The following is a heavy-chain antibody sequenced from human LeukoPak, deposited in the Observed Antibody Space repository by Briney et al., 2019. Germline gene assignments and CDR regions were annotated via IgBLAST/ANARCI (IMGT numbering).Heavy chain of an antibody. CDR3: ARDGRCSSTSCSNWFDP. Sequence: SETLSLTCTVSGYSISSGYYWGWIRQPPGKGLEWIGSIYHSGSTYYNPSLKSRVTISVDRSKNQFSLKLSSVTAADTAVYYCARDGRCSSTSCSNWFDPWGQGTLVTVSS. V-gene: IGHV4-38-2*02. D-gene: IGHD2-2*01. J-gene: IGHJ5*02. CDR2: IYHSGST. CDR1: GYSISSGYY.